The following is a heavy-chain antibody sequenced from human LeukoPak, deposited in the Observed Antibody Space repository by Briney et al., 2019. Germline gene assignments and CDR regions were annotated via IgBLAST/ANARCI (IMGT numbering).Heavy chain of an antibody. CDR3: ATGTYSSSWTGDYYYMDV. J-gene: IGHJ6*03. CDR2: FDPEDCET. CDR1: GYTLTELS. V-gene: IGHV1-24*01. D-gene: IGHD6-13*01. Sequence: SVNVSCKVSGYTLTELSMHWVRQAPGKGREWMGGFDPEDCETIYAQKFQGRVTMTEDTSTDTAYMELSSLRSEDTAVYYCATGTYSSSWTGDYYYMDVWGKGTTVTVSS.